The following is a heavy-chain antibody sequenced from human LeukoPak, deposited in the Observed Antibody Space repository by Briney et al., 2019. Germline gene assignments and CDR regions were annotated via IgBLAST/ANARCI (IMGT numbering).Heavy chain of an antibody. CDR1: GGSISSGGYY. Sequence: SETLSLTCAVSGGSISSGGYYWSWIRQSPGKGLEWIGYFYHSGNANYNPSLKSRLSISVDASKNQFSLKLSSVTAADTAIYYCARDAPYSSGWAFDYWGQGALVTVSS. CDR2: FYHSGNA. V-gene: IGHV4-61*08. J-gene: IGHJ4*02. CDR3: ARDAPYSSGWAFDY. D-gene: IGHD6-19*01.